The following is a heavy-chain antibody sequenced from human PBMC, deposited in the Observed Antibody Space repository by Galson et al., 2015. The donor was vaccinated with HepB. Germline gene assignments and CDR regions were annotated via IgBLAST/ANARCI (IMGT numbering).Heavy chain of an antibody. V-gene: IGHV5-10-1*01. CDR3: ARHPTMVRGVIMLGLDY. CDR2: IDPSDSYT. Sequence: QSGAEVTKPGESLRISCKGSGYSFTSYWTSWVRQMPGKGLEWMGRIDPSDSYTNYSPSFQGHVTISADKSISTAYLQWSSLKASDTAMYYCARHPTMVRGVIMLGLDYWGQGTLVTVSS. D-gene: IGHD3-10*01. CDR1: GYSFTSYW. J-gene: IGHJ4*02.